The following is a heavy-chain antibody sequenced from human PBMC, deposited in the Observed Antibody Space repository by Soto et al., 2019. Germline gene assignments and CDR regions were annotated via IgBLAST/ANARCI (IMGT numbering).Heavy chain of an antibody. CDR3: ARGTADDVG. J-gene: IGHJ1*01. Sequence: QLRLVESGGGLVRPGGSLRLSCAASGFTFSDFYMSWIRQTPGKGLEWVSYISGPGNSVDYGDSVKGRFTISRDNAKNSLFLQMSGLRHDDSGIYYFARGTADDVGWGQGTQVSVSS. CDR1: GFTFSDFY. CDR2: ISGPGNSV. D-gene: IGHD1-1*01. V-gene: IGHV3-11*01.